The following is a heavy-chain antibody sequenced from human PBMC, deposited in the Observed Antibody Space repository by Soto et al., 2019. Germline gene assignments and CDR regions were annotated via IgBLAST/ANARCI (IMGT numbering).Heavy chain of an antibody. V-gene: IGHV4-39*01. Sequence: SETLSLTCTVSGGSISSSSYYWGWIRQPPGKGLEWIGSIYYSGSTYYNPSLKSRVTISVDTSKNQFSLKLSSVTAADPAVYYCAREASGDYAGPSWSYDAWGQGTLV. D-gene: IGHD4-17*01. CDR1: GGSISSSSYY. CDR3: AREASGDYAGPSWSYDA. CDR2: IYYSGST. J-gene: IGHJ5*02.